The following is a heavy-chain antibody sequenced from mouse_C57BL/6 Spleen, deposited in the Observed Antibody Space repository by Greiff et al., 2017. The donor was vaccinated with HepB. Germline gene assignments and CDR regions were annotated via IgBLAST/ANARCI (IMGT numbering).Heavy chain of an antibody. CDR1: GFTFSSYA. CDR2: ISSGGDYI. V-gene: IGHV5-9-1*02. CDR3: TGDPLPYYGSSFPFAY. D-gene: IGHD1-1*01. Sequence: EVQLVESGEGLVKPGGSLKLSCAASGFTFSSYAMSWVRQTPEKRLEWVAYISSGGDYIYYADTVKGRFTISRDNARNTLYLQMSSLKSEDTAMYYCTGDPLPYYGSSFPFAYWGQGTLVTVSA. J-gene: IGHJ3*01.